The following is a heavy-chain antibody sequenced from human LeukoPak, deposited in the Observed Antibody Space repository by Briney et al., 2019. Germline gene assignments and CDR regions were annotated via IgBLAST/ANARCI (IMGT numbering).Heavy chain of an antibody. D-gene: IGHD3-10*01. CDR1: GFTFRTHS. CDR3: ARGSGVHV. V-gene: IGHV3-21*04. Sequence: GGSLRLACEASGFTFRTHSMNWVRQAPGKGLEWVSAITKSSTYVYYADSVKGRFTISRDNADNSLFLQMNNLGVDDTGVYYCARGSGVHVWGQGTLVLVSS. J-gene: IGHJ4*02. CDR2: ITKSSTYV.